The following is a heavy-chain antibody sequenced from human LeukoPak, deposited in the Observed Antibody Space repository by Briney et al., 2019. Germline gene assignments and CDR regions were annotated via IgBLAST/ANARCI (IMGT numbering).Heavy chain of an antibody. D-gene: IGHD6-13*01. V-gene: IGHV3-21*01. J-gene: IGHJ4*02. CDR3: VRAAAEDY. CDR2: ISSSSSYI. Sequence: PGGSLRLSCAASGFSFSSYNMNWVRQAPGKGLEWVSSISSSSSYINYADSVKGRFTISRDNAKNSLYLQMNSLRADDTAVYYCVRAAAEDYWGQGTLVTVSS. CDR1: GFSFSSYN.